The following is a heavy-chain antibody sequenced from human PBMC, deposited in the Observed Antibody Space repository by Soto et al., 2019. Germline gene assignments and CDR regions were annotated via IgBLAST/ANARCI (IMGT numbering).Heavy chain of an antibody. CDR3: ARILRLQRFDY. J-gene: IGHJ4*02. D-gene: IGHD4-17*01. CDR1: GFTVSSNY. CDR2: IYSGGST. Sequence: GGSLRLSCAASGFTVSSNYMSWVRQAPGKGLEWVSVIYSGGSTYYADSVKGRFTISRDNSKNTLYLQMNSLRAEDTAVYYCARILRLQRFDYWGQGTLVTVSS. V-gene: IGHV3-66*01.